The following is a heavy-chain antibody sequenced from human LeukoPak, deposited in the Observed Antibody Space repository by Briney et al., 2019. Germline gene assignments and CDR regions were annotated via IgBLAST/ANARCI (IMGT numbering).Heavy chain of an antibody. J-gene: IGHJ6*02. Sequence: SETLSLTCTVSGGSISSGDYYWSWIRRPPGKGLEWIGYIYYSGSTYYNPSLKSRVTISVDTSKNQFSLKLSSVTAADTAVYYCAGRIAAPRTCYYYYGMDVWGQGTTVTVSS. CDR2: IYYSGST. CDR3: AGRIAAPRTCYYYYGMDV. V-gene: IGHV4-30-4*01. CDR1: GGSISSGDYY. D-gene: IGHD6-6*01.